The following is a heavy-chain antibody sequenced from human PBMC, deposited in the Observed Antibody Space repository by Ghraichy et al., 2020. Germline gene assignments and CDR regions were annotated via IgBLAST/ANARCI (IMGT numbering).Heavy chain of an antibody. Sequence: GGSLRLSCAASGFTFSIYSMNWVRRAPGKGMEWVSFINHRSSYIYYADSVRGRFTISRDNAKNSVDLQMNSLRAEDTAVYYCARDRCAGNNCFYAFDIWGQGTMVTVSS. CDR2: INHRSSYI. J-gene: IGHJ3*02. CDR1: GFTFSIYS. CDR3: ARDRCAGNNCFYAFDI. D-gene: IGHD2-21*01. V-gene: IGHV3-21*01.